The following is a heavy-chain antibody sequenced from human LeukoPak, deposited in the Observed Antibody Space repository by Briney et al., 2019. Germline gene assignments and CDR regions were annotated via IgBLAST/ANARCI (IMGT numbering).Heavy chain of an antibody. J-gene: IGHJ6*02. Sequence: PGGSLRLSCVASGFTFSNYWMSWVRQAPGKGLEWLANMKQDGSARYYVDSMKGRFTISRDNAKNSLYLQMNSLRAEDTAVYYCAREQGWSDSYYGMGVWGQGTTVTVSS. V-gene: IGHV3-7*01. CDR1: GFTFSNYW. CDR2: MKQDGSAR. CDR3: AREQGWSDSYYGMGV.